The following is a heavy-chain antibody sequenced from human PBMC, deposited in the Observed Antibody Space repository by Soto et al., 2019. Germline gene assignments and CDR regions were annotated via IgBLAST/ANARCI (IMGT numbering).Heavy chain of an antibody. V-gene: IGHV4-39*01. D-gene: IGHD3-16*02. CDR3: ARQMITFGGVIVMADAFDI. J-gene: IGHJ3*02. Sequence: QLQLQESGPGLVKPSETLSLTCTVSGGSISSSSYYWGWIRQPPGKGLEWIGSIYYSGSTYYNPSLKSRVTISVDTSKNQFSLKLSSVTVADTAVYYCARQMITFGGVIVMADAFDIWGQGTMVTVSS. CDR2: IYYSGST. CDR1: GGSISSSSYY.